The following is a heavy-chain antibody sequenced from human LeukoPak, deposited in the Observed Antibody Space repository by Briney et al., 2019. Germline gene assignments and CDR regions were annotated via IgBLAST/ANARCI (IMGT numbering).Heavy chain of an antibody. CDR1: GGSISSNNYY. CDR3: AREWLWGSGRHYYYYMDV. J-gene: IGHJ6*03. Sequence: SETLSLTCTVSGGSISSNNYYWGWIRQPPGKGLEWIGSIYYGGSAYYNPSLKSRVTISVDTSKNQFSLKLSSVTAAVTAVYYCAREWLWGSGRHYYYYMDVWGKGTTVTISS. V-gene: IGHV4-39*07. CDR2: IYYGGSA. D-gene: IGHD3-10*01.